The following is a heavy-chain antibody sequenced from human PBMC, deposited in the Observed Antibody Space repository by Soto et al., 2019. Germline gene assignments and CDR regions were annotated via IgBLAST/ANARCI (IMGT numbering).Heavy chain of an antibody. V-gene: IGHV4-31*03. J-gene: IGHJ6*02. CDR2: IYYSGST. CDR1: GGFISSGGYY. CDR3: ARDRLNYDFWSGYYPV. D-gene: IGHD3-3*01. Sequence: QVQLQESGPGLVKPSQTLSLTCTVSGGFISSGGYYWSWIRQHPGKGLEWIGYIYYSGSTYYNPSLKSRVTISVDTSKNQFSLKLSSVTAADTAVYYCARDRLNYDFWSGYYPVWGQGTTVTVSS.